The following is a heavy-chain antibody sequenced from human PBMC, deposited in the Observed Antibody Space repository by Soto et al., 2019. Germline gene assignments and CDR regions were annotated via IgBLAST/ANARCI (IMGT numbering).Heavy chain of an antibody. Sequence: GGSLRLSCAASGFTFSGSAMTWVRQAPGKGLEWVSSITGDGTYTYYADFAKGRFSISRDNSEDKLYLQMNSLRVEDSAVYFCAKASDGGWPYYFDSWGQGALVTVSS. D-gene: IGHD2-15*01. CDR3: AKASDGGWPYYFDS. J-gene: IGHJ4*02. CDR1: GFTFSGSA. CDR2: ITGDGTYT. V-gene: IGHV3-23*01.